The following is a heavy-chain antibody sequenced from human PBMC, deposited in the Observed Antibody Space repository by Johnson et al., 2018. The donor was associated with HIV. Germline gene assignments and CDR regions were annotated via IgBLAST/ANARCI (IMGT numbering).Heavy chain of an antibody. CDR3: AKDRGSDQGRDVAFDI. D-gene: IGHD3-16*01. Sequence: HVQLVESGGGLVKPGGSLRLSCAASGFTFSDYYMSWIRQAPGKGLEWVSYISSSGGTIYNADSVKGRFTISRNNAKNSLYLQMSRLRVEDTALYFCAKDRGSDQGRDVAFDIWGQGTMVTVSS. CDR1: GFTFSDYY. J-gene: IGHJ3*02. CDR2: ISSSGGTI. V-gene: IGHV3-11*01.